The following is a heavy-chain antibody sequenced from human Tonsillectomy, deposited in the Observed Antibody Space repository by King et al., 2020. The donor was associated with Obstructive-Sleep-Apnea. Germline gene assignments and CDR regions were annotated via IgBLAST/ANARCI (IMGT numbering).Heavy chain of an antibody. CDR1: GYTFTSYD. CDR3: ARGSGSRITLSPAFEP. CDR2: MNPNSGNT. D-gene: IGHD3-10*01. Sequence: QLVQSGAEVKKPGASVKVSCKASGYTFTSYDINWVRQATGQGLEWMGWMNPNSGNTGYAQKFQGRVTMTRDTSISTAYMELGSLRSEDTAVYYCARGSGSRITLSPAFEPWGQGTLVTVSS. J-gene: IGHJ5*02. V-gene: IGHV1-8*01.